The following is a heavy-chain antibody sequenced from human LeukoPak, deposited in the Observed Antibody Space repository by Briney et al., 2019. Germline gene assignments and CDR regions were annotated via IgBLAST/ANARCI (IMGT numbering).Heavy chain of an antibody. CDR1: GGSFSGYY. CDR3: ARALSSSWYKNWFDP. Sequence: SETLSLTCAVYGGSFSGYYWSWIRQPPGKGLEWIGEINHSGSTNFNPSLKSRVTISVDTSKNHFSLKLSSVTAADTAVYYCARALSSSWYKNWFDPWGQGTLVTVSS. V-gene: IGHV4-34*01. CDR2: INHSGST. D-gene: IGHD6-13*01. J-gene: IGHJ5*02.